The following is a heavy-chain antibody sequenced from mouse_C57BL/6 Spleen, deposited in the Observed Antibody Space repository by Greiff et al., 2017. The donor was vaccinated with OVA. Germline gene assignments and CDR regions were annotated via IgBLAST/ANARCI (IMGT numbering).Heavy chain of an antibody. V-gene: IGHV1-80*01. Sequence: VKLMESGAELVKPGASVKISCKASGYAFSSYWMNWVKQRPGKGLEWIGQIYPGDGDTNYNGKFKGKATLTADKSSSTAYMQLSSLTSEDSAVYFCAREGGTYYFDYWGQGTTLTVSS. CDR3: AREGGTYYFDY. D-gene: IGHD3-3*01. CDR2: IYPGDGDT. J-gene: IGHJ2*01. CDR1: GYAFSSYW.